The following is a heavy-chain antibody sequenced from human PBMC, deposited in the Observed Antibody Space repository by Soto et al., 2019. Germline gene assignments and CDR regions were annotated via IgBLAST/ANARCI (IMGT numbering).Heavy chain of an antibody. J-gene: IGHJ4*02. Sequence: ASVKVSCKASGYTFTGYYMHWVRQAPGQGLEWMGWINPNSGGTNYAQKFQGWVTMTRDTSISTAYMELSRLRSDDTAVYYCARVAVPAAIFGESECYFDYWGQGTLVTVSS. CDR3: ARVAVPAAIFGESECYFDY. D-gene: IGHD2-2*01. V-gene: IGHV1-2*04. CDR1: GYTFTGYY. CDR2: INPNSGGT.